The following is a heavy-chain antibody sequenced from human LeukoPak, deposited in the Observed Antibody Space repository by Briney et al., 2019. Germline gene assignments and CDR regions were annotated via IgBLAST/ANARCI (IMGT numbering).Heavy chain of an antibody. J-gene: IGHJ3*02. V-gene: IGHV3-30*07. D-gene: IGHD5-24*01. CDR3: ASEMATKSDAFDI. Sequence: SVKGRFTISRDNSQNMLYLQMNSLKAEDTAVYYCASEMATKSDAFDIWGQGTMVTVSS.